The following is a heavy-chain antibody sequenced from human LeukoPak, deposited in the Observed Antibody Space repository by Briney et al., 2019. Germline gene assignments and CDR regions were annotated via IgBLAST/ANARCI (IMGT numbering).Heavy chain of an antibody. CDR1: GGSISSYS. CDR3: ARLKARDAFDI. V-gene: IGHV4-59*08. J-gene: IGHJ3*02. CDR2: AYYSGST. Sequence: AETLSLTCTASGGSISSYSWNWIRQSPGRGLEWIGYAYYSGSTMYNPSLRSRVTISVDTSKNQFSLKLSSVTAADTAVYYCARLKARDAFDIWGQGTMVTVPS.